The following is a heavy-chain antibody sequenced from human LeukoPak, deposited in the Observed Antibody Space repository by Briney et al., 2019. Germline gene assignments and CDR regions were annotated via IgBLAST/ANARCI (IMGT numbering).Heavy chain of an antibody. CDR2: ISYDGSNK. J-gene: IGHJ4*02. CDR3: ARAATIVVVIAYYFDY. Sequence: PGRSLRLSCAASGFTFSSYAMHWVRQAPGKGLEWVAVISYDGSNKYYADSVEGRFTISRDNSKNTLYLQMNSLRAEDTAVYYCARAATIVVVIAYYFDYWGQGTLVTVSS. CDR1: GFTFSSYA. D-gene: IGHD3-22*01. V-gene: IGHV3-30-3*01.